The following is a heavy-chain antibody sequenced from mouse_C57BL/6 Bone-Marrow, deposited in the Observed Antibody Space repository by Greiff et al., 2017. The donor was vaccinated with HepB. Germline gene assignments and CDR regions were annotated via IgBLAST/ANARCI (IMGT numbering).Heavy chain of an antibody. CDR1: GFTFSSYG. D-gene: IGHD1-1*01. CDR3: ARQDTTVVSHFDY. V-gene: IGHV5-6*01. CDR2: ISSGGSYT. J-gene: IGHJ2*01. Sequence: EVQLVESGGDLVKPGGSLKLSCAASGFTFSSYGMSWVRQTPDKRLEWVATISSGGSYTYYPDSVKGRFTISRDNAKNTLYLQMSSLKSEDTAMYYCARQDTTVVSHFDYWGQGTTLTVSS.